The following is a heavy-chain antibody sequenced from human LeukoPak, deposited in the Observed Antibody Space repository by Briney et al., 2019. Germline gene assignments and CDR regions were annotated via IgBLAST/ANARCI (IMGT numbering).Heavy chain of an antibody. CDR1: GYTFTSYG. CDR2: ISAYNGNT. Sequence: ASVKVSCKASGYTFTSYGISWVRQAPGQGLEWMGWISAYNGNTNYAQKLQGRVSMTTDTSTSTAYMELRSLRSDDTAVYYCARLIVVVIEAGWFDPWGQGILVTVSS. D-gene: IGHD3-22*01. J-gene: IGHJ5*02. V-gene: IGHV1-18*01. CDR3: ARLIVVVIEAGWFDP.